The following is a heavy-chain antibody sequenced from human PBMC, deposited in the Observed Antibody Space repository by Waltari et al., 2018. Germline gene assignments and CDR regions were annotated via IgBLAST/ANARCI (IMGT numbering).Heavy chain of an antibody. CDR2: IYHSGST. D-gene: IGHD2-15*01. J-gene: IGHJ4*02. V-gene: IGHV4-30-2*01. CDR1: GGSISSGGYS. Sequence: QLQLQESGSGLVKPSQTLSLTCAVSGGSISSGGYSWSWIRQPPGKGLEWIGYIYHSGSTYYIPSLKSRVTISVDRSKNQFSLKLSSVTAADTAVYYCARAKLGYCSGGSCHPFDYWGQGTLVTVSS. CDR3: ARAKLGYCSGGSCHPFDY.